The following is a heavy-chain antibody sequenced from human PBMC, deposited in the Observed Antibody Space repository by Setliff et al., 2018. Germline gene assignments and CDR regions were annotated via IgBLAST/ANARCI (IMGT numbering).Heavy chain of an antibody. CDR2: IKQDGSEK. D-gene: IGHD2-8*01. Sequence: GGSLRLSCAASGFTFSSYWMSWVRQAPGKGLEWVANIKQDGSEKYYSTSLKTRLTISKDTSKNQVVLTMTNMDPADTATYYCARINRSVLGEAFDIWGQGTMVTV. J-gene: IGHJ3*02. V-gene: IGHV3-7*03. CDR3: ARINRSVLGEAFDI. CDR1: GFTFSSYW.